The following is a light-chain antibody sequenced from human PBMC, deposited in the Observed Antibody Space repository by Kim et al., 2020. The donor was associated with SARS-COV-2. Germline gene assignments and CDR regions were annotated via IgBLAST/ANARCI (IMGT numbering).Light chain of an antibody. CDR3: QSYDGSIHVV. CDR1: SGSSASTD. J-gene: IGLJ2*01. CDR2: EDD. V-gene: IGLV6-57*03. Sequence: KTVTSSCSRSSGSSASTDVQWYQQRPGSAPTPVIYEDDQRPSGVPDRFSGSIDSSSNSAPLTISVLKTEVVADSYGQSYDGSIHVVFVGGTQLT.